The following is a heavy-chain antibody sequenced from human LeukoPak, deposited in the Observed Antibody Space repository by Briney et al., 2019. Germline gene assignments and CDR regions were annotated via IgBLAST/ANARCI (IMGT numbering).Heavy chain of an antibody. Sequence: SETLSLTCTVSGGSISSYYWSWLRQPPGKGLEWIGYIYYSGSTNYNPSLKGRVTISVDTSKNQFSLRLSSVTAADTAVYYCAREKVDAFDIWGQGTMVTVSS. CDR2: IYYSGST. V-gene: IGHV4-59*01. J-gene: IGHJ3*02. CDR1: GGSISSYY. CDR3: AREKVDAFDI.